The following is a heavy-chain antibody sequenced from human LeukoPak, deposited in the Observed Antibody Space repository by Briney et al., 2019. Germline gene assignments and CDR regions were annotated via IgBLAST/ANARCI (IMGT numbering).Heavy chain of an antibody. CDR1: GYTFTGYY. V-gene: IGHV1-2*02. CDR2: INPNSGGT. CDR3: ARGEAAAGTFVNWFDP. D-gene: IGHD6-13*01. J-gene: IGHJ5*02. Sequence: GASVKVSCKASGYTFTGYYMHWVRQAPGQGLKWMGWINPNSGGTNYAQKFQGRVTMTRDTSISTAYMELSRLRSDDTAVYYCARGEAAAGTFVNWFDPWGQGTLVTVSS.